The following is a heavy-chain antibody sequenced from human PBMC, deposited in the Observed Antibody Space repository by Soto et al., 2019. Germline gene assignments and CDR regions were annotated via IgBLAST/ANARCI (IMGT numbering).Heavy chain of an antibody. CDR1: GGSVTNINYF. J-gene: IGHJ3*01. D-gene: IGHD3-22*01. CDR2: IYYTGTT. Sequence: PSETLSLTCSVSGGSVTNINYFWAWIRQSPGKGLEWIANIYYTGTTFYNPSLRSRVSTTIDASKNRFSLNLSSVAASDTALYYCARHEYVSSSYDLLDVWGGGTMVTVSS. V-gene: IGHV4-39*01. CDR3: ARHEYVSSSYDLLDV.